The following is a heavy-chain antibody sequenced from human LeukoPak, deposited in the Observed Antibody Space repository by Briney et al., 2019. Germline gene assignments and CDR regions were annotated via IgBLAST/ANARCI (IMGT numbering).Heavy chain of an antibody. CDR3: ASRVLRYFDWLDY. V-gene: IGHV4-34*01. D-gene: IGHD3-9*01. CDR1: GGSFSGYY. J-gene: IGHJ4*02. CDR2: INHSGST. Sequence: SETLSLTCAVYGGSFSGYYWSWIRQPPGKGLEWIGEINHSGSTNYNPSLKSRVTISVDTSKNQFSLKLSSVTAADTAVYYCASRVLRYFDWLDYWGQGTLVTASS.